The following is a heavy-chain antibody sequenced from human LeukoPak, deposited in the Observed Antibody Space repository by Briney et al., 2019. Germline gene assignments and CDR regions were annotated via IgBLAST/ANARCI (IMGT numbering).Heavy chain of an antibody. CDR3: AKATNYYYMDV. CDR1: GFTFRSYG. V-gene: IGHV3-30*02. CDR2: IRYDETDK. J-gene: IGHJ6*03. Sequence: PGGSLRLSCAASGFTFRSYGTHWVRQATGKGLEWVAFIRYDETDKYYADSVKGRFTISRDNSKNTLYLKMSSLRAEDTAVYYCAKATNYYYMDVWGKGTTVTVSS.